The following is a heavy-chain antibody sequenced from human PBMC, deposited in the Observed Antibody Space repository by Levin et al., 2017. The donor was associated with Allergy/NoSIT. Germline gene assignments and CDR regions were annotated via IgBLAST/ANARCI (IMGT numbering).Heavy chain of an antibody. J-gene: IGHJ4*02. Sequence: KVSCKGSGYSFTTYWIGWVRQMPGKGLEWMGIIYPGNSDTRYSPSFQGQVTISADKSISTAYLQWSSLKASDTAMYYCARRQWEVLGGYYFDYWGQGTLVTVSS. V-gene: IGHV5-51*01. CDR2: IYPGNSDT. D-gene: IGHD1-26*01. CDR3: ARRQWEVLGGYYFDY. CDR1: GYSFTTYW.